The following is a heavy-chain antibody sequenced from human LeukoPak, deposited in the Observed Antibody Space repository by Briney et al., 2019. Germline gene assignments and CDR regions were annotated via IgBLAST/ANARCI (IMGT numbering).Heavy chain of an antibody. Sequence: SETLSLTCTVSGASISSSNYYWGWIRQPPGKGLEWIGSIYYSGSTYYNSSLKSRVTVSVDTSKNHFSLKLSSVTAADTAVYYCARQRRTAYYGYHHDSWGQGTLVTVSS. CDR1: GASISSSNYY. CDR2: IYYSGST. V-gene: IGHV4-39*01. CDR3: ARQRRTAYYGYHHDS. J-gene: IGHJ4*02. D-gene: IGHD4-17*01.